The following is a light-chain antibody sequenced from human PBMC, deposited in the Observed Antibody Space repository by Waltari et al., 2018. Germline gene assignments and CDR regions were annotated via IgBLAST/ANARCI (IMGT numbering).Light chain of an antibody. Sequence: EIVLTQSPGTLSLSPGETATLSCRASQSVSRALAWYQQKPGQAPRLLIYDASTRATGIPDRFSGSGSGTDFSLTISRLEPEDFAVYYCQKYARLPATFGQGTKVEIK. CDR2: DAS. CDR3: QKYARLPAT. J-gene: IGKJ1*01. CDR1: QSVSRA. V-gene: IGKV3-20*01.